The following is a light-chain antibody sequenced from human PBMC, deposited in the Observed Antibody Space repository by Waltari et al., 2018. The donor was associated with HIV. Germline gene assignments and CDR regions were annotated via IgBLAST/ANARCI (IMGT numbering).Light chain of an antibody. CDR2: SGS. J-gene: IGKJ1*01. Sequence: AIQMTQSPSSLSAYVGDRVTMTCRASQDIRNELGWYQHKTGRAPKLLIYSGSILESGVPSRFSASGSGTYCTLTISVLQPEDLATYYCLQDYNYPRTFGQGTKVELK. V-gene: IGKV1-6*02. CDR1: QDIRNE. CDR3: LQDYNYPRT.